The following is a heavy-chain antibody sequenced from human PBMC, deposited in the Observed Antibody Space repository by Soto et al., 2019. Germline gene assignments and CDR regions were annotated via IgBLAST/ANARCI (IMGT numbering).Heavy chain of an antibody. Sequence: SETLSLTCTVSGDSVTSINFYWSWIRQSPGKSLEWIGFINYNGNTNYNPSLRSRVTISLNTPKNQFTLTLRYVTAADTARYYCAKDRSRSLGAMDVWSQGTTVTVSS. CDR1: GDSVTSINFY. J-gene: IGHJ6*02. CDR3: AKDRSRSLGAMDV. D-gene: IGHD2-2*01. CDR2: INYNGNT. V-gene: IGHV4-61*01.